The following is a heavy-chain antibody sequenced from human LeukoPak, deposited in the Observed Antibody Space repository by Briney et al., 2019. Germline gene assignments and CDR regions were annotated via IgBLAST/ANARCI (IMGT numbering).Heavy chain of an antibody. CDR3: AGESAVTTDAFDI. Sequence: ASETLSLTCAVSGGSISSGGYSWSWIRQPPGKGLEWIGYIYHSGSTYYNPSLKSRVTISVDRSKNQFSLKLSSVTAADTAVYYCAGESAVTTDAFDIWGQGTMVTVSS. D-gene: IGHD4-11*01. J-gene: IGHJ3*02. CDR1: GGSISSGGYS. V-gene: IGHV4-30-2*01. CDR2: IYHSGST.